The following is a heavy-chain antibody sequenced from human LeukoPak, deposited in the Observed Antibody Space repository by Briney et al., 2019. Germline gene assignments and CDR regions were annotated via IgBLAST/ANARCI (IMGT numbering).Heavy chain of an antibody. CDR2: INAGNGNT. J-gene: IGHJ5*02. CDR1: GYTFTSYA. CDR3: ARAGRVYCSSTSCYKIWFDP. D-gene: IGHD2-2*02. V-gene: IGHV1-3*01. Sequence: ASVKVSCKASGYTFTSYAMHWVRQAPGQRLEWMGWINAGNGNTKYSQKFQGRVTITRDTSASTAYMELSSLRSEDTAVYYCARAGRVYCSSTSCYKIWFDPWGQGTLVTVSS.